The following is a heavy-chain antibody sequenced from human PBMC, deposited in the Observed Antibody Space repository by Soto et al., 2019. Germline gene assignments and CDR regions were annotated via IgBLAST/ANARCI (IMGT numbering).Heavy chain of an antibody. CDR2: IFRTGST. CDR1: GYSINSSHW. Sequence: SETLSHTCAFSGYSINSSHWWVWVRQPPGKGLEWIGYIFRTGSTFYNPSLKSRVTMSVDTSKNQFSLRLSSVTAVDTAVYYCAKIGPDYFYYYMDLWGKGTTVTVSS. D-gene: IGHD3-10*01. J-gene: IGHJ6*03. CDR3: AKIGPDYFYYYMDL. V-gene: IGHV4-28*01.